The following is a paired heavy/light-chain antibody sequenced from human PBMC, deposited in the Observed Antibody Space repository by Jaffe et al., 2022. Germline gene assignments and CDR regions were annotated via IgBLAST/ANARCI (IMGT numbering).Light chain of an antibody. V-gene: IGLV1-40*01. CDR1: SSNIGAGYD. CDR2: DNT. J-gene: IGLJ3*02. Sequence: QSVLTQPPSVSGAPGQRVTISCTGSSSNIGAGYDVHWYQHLPGTAPKLLIYDNTNRPSGVPDRFSGSKSGTSASLAITGLQAEDEADYYCQSYDSSLSGWVFGGGTKLTVL. CDR3: QSYDSSLSGWV.
Heavy chain of an antibody. CDR1: GFTFSRYE. D-gene: IGHD6-19*01. V-gene: IGHV3-48*03. Sequence: EVQVAESGGGLAQPGESRRLSCAASGFTFSRYEMNWVRQAPGKGLEWIAYISSSGSTTYYADSVKGRFTLSRDDSKSSLYLQMNSLRVEDTAVYYCARVLPQRLAFDSWGQGTLVTVSS. CDR2: ISSSGSTT. CDR3: ARVLPQRLAFDS. J-gene: IGHJ4*02.